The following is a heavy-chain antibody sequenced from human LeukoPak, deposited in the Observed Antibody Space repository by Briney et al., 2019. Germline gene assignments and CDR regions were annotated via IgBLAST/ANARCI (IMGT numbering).Heavy chain of an antibody. CDR2: IYYSGST. V-gene: IGHV4-59*01. J-gene: IGHJ5*02. CDR1: GGSISSYY. CDR3: ARFCNYYDSSGYYYGFVP. Sequence: SETLSLTRTVSGGSISSYYWSWIRQPPGKGLEWIGYIYYSGSTNYNPSLKSRVTISVDTSKNQFSLKLSSVTAADTAVYYCARFCNYYDSSGYYYGFVPWGQGTLVTVSS. D-gene: IGHD3-22*01.